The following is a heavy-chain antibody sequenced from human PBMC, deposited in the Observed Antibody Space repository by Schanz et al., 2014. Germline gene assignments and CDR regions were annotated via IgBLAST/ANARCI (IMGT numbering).Heavy chain of an antibody. CDR2: ISYSGSP. CDR1: GGSVSSGGDY. J-gene: IGHJ2*01. CDR3: ARDTTWRLDL. V-gene: IGHV4-31*03. D-gene: IGHD1-1*01. Sequence: QVQLQESGPGLVKPSQTLSLTCTVSGGSVSSGGDYWSWIRQHPGKGLEWIGFISYSGSPYYNPSHKTRVPTSVDTSKNRSSLKLSSVTAADTAVYYCARDTTWRLDLWGRGTLVTVSS.